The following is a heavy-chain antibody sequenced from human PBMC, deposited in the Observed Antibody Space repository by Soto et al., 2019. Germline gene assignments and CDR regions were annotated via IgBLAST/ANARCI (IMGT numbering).Heavy chain of an antibody. D-gene: IGHD1-26*01. CDR1: GCTFTSYG. J-gene: IGHJ6*02. CDR3: ARDLGAVIDRPLGDV. Sequence: QVQLVQSGAEVKKPGASVKVSCKASGCTFTSYGISWVRQAPGQGLEWMGWISAYNGNTNYAQKLQGRVTMTTDQSTSTAHMELRSRRSDDTAVYYCARDLGAVIDRPLGDVWGQGTTVTVSS. V-gene: IGHV1-18*01. CDR2: ISAYNGNT.